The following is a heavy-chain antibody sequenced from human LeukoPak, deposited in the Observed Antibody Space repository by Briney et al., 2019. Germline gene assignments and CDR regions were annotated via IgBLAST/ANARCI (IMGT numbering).Heavy chain of an antibody. CDR2: INHSGST. CDR1: GGSFSGYY. V-gene: IGHV4-34*01. D-gene: IGHD1-14*01. CDR3: ARGPRMRYYYYGMDV. Sequence: PSETLSLTCAVYGGSFSGYYWSWIRQPPGKGLEWIGEINHSGSTNYNPSLKSRVTISVDTSKNQFSLKLSSVTAADTAVYYCARGPRMRYYYYGMDVWGQGTTVTVSS. J-gene: IGHJ6*02.